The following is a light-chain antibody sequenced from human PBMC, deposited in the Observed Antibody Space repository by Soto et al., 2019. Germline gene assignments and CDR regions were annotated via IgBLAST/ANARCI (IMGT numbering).Light chain of an antibody. V-gene: IGLV2-23*01. J-gene: IGLJ3*02. CDR1: SSDVATYNL. CDR2: EGN. CDR3: CSYAGISTWV. Sequence: QSALTQPASVSGSPGQSITISCTGTSSDVATYNLVSWYQQHPGKAPKLIIYEGNKRPSGDSNRFSGSKSGNTASLTISGLQPEDEADYYCCSYAGISTWVFGGGTKHTVL.